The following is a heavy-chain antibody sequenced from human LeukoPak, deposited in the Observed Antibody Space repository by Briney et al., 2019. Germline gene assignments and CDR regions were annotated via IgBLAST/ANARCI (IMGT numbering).Heavy chain of an antibody. V-gene: IGHV3-33*01. CDR3: ARTGGRDGYGFDS. CDR2: VRYHGSDK. D-gene: IGHD5-24*01. Sequence: GRSLRLSCAASGFTFSSHGMHWVRQAPGKGLEWVAVVRYHGSDKNYADSVKGRFTVSRDNSKNTAYLQMNSLRVEDTALYYCARTGGRDGYGFDSWGQGTLVTVS. J-gene: IGHJ4*02. CDR1: GFTFSSHG.